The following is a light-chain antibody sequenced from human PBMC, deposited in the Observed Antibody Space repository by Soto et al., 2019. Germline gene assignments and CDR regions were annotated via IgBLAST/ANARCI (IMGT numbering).Light chain of an antibody. J-gene: IGKJ1*01. CDR3: HQYGTTPQT. CDR2: DAS. CDR1: QSVENTH. Sequence: EIVMTQSPGSLSLSPGESATLSRRASQSVENTHVAWYQQRPRPAPRLLIYDASRRAIGVPHRFSSGGSGTDFTLTISGLEPGDFAVYYCHQYGTTPQTFGEGTKVEIK. V-gene: IGKV3-20*01.